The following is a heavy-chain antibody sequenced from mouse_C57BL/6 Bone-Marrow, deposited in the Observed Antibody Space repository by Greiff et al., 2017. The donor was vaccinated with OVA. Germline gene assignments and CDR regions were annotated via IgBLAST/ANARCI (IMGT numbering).Heavy chain of an antibody. CDR3: ARFYDYGTGDY. CDR2: ISSGSSTI. CDR1: GFTFSDYG. J-gene: IGHJ4*01. V-gene: IGHV5-17*01. D-gene: IGHD2-4*01. Sequence: DVMLVESGGGLVKPGGSLKLSCAASGFTFSDYGMHWVRQAPEKGLEWVAYISSGSSTIYYADTVKGRFTISRDNAKNTLFLQMTSLRSEDTAMYYCARFYDYGTGDYWGQGTSVTVSS.